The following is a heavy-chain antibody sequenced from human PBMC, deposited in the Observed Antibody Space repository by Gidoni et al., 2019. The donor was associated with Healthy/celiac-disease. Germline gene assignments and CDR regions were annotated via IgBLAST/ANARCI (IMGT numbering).Heavy chain of an antibody. CDR2: ISSSSSTI. V-gene: IGHV3-48*01. D-gene: IGHD1-1*01. Sequence: EVQLVESGGGLVQPAGSLRLSCAASGSTFSSYSTDWVRQAPGKGLEWVSYISSSSSTIYYADSVKGRFTISRDNAKNSLYLQMNSLRAEDTAVYYCARWGEAGTTGGYYYYGMDVWGQGTTVTVS. J-gene: IGHJ6*02. CDR1: GSTFSSYS. CDR3: ARWGEAGTTGGYYYYGMDV.